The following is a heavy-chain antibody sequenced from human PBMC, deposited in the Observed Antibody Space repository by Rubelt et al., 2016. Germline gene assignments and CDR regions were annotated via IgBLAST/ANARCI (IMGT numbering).Heavy chain of an antibody. D-gene: IGHD4-11*01. J-gene: IGHJ3*02. CDR3: ARGARRYSMDPRNAFDI. CDR2: ISAYHGNT. Sequence: QVQLVQSGAEVKKPGASVEVSCKASGYTFTSYGISWVRQAPGQGLEWMGWISAYHGNTNYAKKLQGRVTMTTDTSTSTAYMELRSLRSDDTAVYYCARGARRYSMDPRNAFDIWGQGTMVTVSS. V-gene: IGHV1-18*01. CDR1: GYTFTSYG.